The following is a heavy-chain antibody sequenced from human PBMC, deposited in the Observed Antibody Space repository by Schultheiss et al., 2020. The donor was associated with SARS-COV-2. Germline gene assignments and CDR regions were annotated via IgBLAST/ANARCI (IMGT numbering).Heavy chain of an antibody. D-gene: IGHD3-10*01. V-gene: IGHV4-39*07. CDR1: GGSISSSSYY. Sequence: SETLSLTCTVSGGSISSSSYYWGWIRQPPGKGLEWIGEISHSGSTNYNPSLKSRVTISVDTSKNQFSLKLSSVTAADTAVYYCARAHLSMVRGVYWYFDLWGRGTLVTVSS. CDR2: ISHSGST. CDR3: ARAHLSMVRGVYWYFDL. J-gene: IGHJ2*01.